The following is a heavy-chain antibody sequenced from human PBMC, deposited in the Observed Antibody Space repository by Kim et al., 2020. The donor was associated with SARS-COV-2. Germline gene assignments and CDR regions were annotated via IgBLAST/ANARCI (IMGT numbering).Heavy chain of an antibody. CDR1: GDSISTNSG. CDR2: VLYSGNV. CDR3: VTVVTSAFHL. D-gene: IGHD6-6*01. Sequence: SETLSLTCTVSGDSISTNSGWRWIRQAPGKGLEWIGTVLYSGNVYYNPSLKSRVTIFLDSSKTQLSLKVTSVTATDTAVYYCVTVVTSAFHLWGQGTMVT. V-gene: IGHV4-39*01. J-gene: IGHJ3*01.